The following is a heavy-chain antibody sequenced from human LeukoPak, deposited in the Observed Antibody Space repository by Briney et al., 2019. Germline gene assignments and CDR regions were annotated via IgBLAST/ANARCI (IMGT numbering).Heavy chain of an antibody. CDR3: ARGLYYDSSGYSWGIDY. CDR1: GFTFSSYG. J-gene: IGHJ4*02. CDR2: ISGGGINT. D-gene: IGHD3-22*01. V-gene: IGHV3-23*01. Sequence: GGSLRLSCAASGFTFSSYGMNWVRQAPGKGLEWVSGISGGGINTRYADSVKGRFTISRDNSRNTLYLQVHTLRAEDTAVYYCARGLYYDSSGYSWGIDYWGQGTHVTVFS.